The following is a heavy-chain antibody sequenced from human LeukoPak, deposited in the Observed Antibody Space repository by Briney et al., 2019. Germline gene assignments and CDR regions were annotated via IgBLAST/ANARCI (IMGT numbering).Heavy chain of an antibody. CDR1: GYTLTELS. Sequence: GASVKVSCKVSGYTLTELSMHWVRQAPGKGLEWMGGFDPEDGKTIYAQKFQGRVTMTEDTSTDTAYMELSSLRSDDTAVYYCARDLPRRWELLNGYDFDYWGQGTLVTVSS. J-gene: IGHJ4*02. D-gene: IGHD1-26*01. V-gene: IGHV1-24*01. CDR3: ARDLPRRWELLNGYDFDY. CDR2: FDPEDGKT.